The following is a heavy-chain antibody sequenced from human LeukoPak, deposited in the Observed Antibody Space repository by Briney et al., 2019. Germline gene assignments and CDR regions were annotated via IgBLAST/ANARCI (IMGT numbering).Heavy chain of an antibody. D-gene: IGHD1-26*01. CDR2: IYTSGST. Sequence: SSETLSLTCTVSGGSISSYYWSWSRQPAGKGLEWIGRIYTSGSTKYNPSLKSRVTLSVDTSKNQFSLKLSSVTAADTAVYYCAREGSGGSLDYWGQGTLVTVSS. J-gene: IGHJ4*02. V-gene: IGHV4-4*07. CDR3: AREGSGGSLDY. CDR1: GGSISSYY.